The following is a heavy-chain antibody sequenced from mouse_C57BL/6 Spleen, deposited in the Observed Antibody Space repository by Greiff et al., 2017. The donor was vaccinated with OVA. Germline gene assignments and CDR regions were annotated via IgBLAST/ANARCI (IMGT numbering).Heavy chain of an antibody. V-gene: IGHV1-54*01. CDR2: INPGSGGT. CDR1: GYAFTNYL. Sequence: QVQLQQSGAELVRPGTSVKVSCKASGYAFTNYLIEWVKQRPGQGLEWIGVINPGSGGTNYNEKFKGKATLTADKSSSTAYMQLSSLTSEDSAVYFCARGGDYDPYFDYWGQGTTLTVSS. CDR3: ARGGDYDPYFDY. J-gene: IGHJ2*01. D-gene: IGHD2-4*01.